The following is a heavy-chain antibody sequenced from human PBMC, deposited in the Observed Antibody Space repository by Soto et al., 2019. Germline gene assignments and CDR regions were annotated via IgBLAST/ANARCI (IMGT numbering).Heavy chain of an antibody. Sequence: GSLRLSCAASGFTLSGYAMDWVRQAPGKGLEYVSGISSNGVGTYYANSVQGRFTISRDNSKNTVYLQMGSLRPEDMAVYYCARRARPDFYYMDVWGKGTTVTVSS. CDR1: GFTLSGYA. D-gene: IGHD6-6*01. CDR3: ARRARPDFYYMDV. CDR2: ISSNGVGT. V-gene: IGHV3-64*01. J-gene: IGHJ6*03.